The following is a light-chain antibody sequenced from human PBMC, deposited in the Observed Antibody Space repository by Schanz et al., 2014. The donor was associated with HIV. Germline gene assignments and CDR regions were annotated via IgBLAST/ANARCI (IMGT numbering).Light chain of an antibody. V-gene: IGKV1-39*01. CDR2: AAS. CDR1: QSISSY. J-gene: IGKJ1*01. CDR3: QQYNSYSV. Sequence: DIQMTQSPSSLSASVGDRVTITCRASQSISSYLNWYQQKPGKAPKLLIYAASSLQSGVPSRFSGSGSGTDFTLTISSLQPDDFATYYCQQYNSYSVFGQGTRVEIK.